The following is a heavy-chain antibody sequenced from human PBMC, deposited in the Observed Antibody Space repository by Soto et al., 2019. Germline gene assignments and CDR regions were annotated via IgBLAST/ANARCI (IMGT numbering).Heavy chain of an antibody. J-gene: IGHJ6*02. CDR1: GYSFTRYG. CDR2: ISGYNANT. Sequence: QVQLVQSGAEVKKPGASVKVSCKASGYSFTRYGISWVRQAPGQGLEWMGWISGYNANTNYPENLQGRVTMNTDTXXXTAXXXVRXXXSXXXXXYYCARMGDVPYYYYGLDVWGQGTTVTVSS. D-gene: IGHD3-16*01. CDR3: ARMGDVPYYYYGLDV. V-gene: IGHV1-18*01.